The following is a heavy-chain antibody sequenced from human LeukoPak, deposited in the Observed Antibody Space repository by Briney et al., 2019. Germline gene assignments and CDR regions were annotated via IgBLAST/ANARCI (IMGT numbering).Heavy chain of an antibody. CDR2: ISYSGKT. CDR3: SRLTHSYYSDTSGYYPYYYMDV. D-gene: IGHD3-22*01. V-gene: IGHV4-39*02. J-gene: IGHJ6*03. CDR1: AGSVSSSDYY. Sequence: PSETLSLTCTVSAGSVSSSDYYWGWIRHSPGKGLAWIGRISYSGKTYYNPSLKSRVTISVDASKNYFSLRLSSVTAADTAVYYCSRLTHSYYSDTSGYYPYYYMDVWGEGTTATVSS.